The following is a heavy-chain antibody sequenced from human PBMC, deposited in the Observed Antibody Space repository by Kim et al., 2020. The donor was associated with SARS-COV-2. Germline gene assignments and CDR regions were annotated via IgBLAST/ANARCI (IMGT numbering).Heavy chain of an antibody. CDR3: ARDRCGGDCYSDY. Sequence: SETLSLTCTVSGGSISSSSYYWGWIRQPPGKGLEWIGSIYYSGSTYYNPSLKSRVTISVDTSKNQFSLKLSSVTAADTAVYYCARDRCGGDCYSDYLGQG. D-gene: IGHD2-21*02. J-gene: IGHJ4*02. V-gene: IGHV4-39*07. CDR2: IYYSGST. CDR1: GGSISSSSYY.